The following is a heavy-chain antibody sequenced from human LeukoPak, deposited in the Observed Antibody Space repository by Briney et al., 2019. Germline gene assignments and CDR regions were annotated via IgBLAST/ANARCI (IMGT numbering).Heavy chain of an antibody. CDR2: INPNSGDT. CDR1: GCTFTGYY. Sequence: ASVKVSCKASGCTFTGYYIHWVRQAPGQGLEYMGWINPNSGDTNYAQKFQGRVTMTRDTSISTAYMELSRLTSDDTAVYYCARERVGTTANWAQGTLVTVSS. D-gene: IGHD1-26*01. CDR3: ARERVGTTAN. J-gene: IGHJ4*02. V-gene: IGHV1-2*02.